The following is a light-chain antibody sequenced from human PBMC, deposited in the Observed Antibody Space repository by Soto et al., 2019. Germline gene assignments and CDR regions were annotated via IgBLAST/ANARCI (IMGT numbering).Light chain of an antibody. J-gene: IGKJ3*01. CDR1: QAIHSY. V-gene: IGKV1-39*01. CDR3: QQRET. Sequence: DIQMTQSPSSLSASVGDRVTITCRASQAIHSYLNCYQQKPGKAPNLLIFATSTLQSGVPSRFSGSGSGTDFTLTISSLQPEDFATYYCQQRETFGPGTKVDIK. CDR2: ATS.